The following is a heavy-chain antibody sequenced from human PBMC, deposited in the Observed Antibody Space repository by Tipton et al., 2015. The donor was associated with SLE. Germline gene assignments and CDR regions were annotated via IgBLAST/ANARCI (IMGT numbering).Heavy chain of an antibody. Sequence: TLSLTCAVYGGSFSGYYWSWIRQPPGKGLEWIGDIDYSGSTNYSPSLKSRVTISVDTSKNQFSLKLSSVTAADTAVYYCARGPSWYYDTSGHGDYWGQGIMVTVSS. CDR3: ARGPSWYYDTSGHGDY. CDR1: GGSFSGYY. J-gene: IGHJ4*02. V-gene: IGHV4-34*01. D-gene: IGHD3-22*01. CDR2: IDYSGST.